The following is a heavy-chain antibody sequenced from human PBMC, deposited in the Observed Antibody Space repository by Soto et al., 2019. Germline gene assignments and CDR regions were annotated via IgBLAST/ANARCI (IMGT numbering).Heavy chain of an antibody. J-gene: IGHJ6*02. CDR1: GGTFNNYA. D-gene: IGHD5-12*01. CDR3: ARXRGYSGDHHYYYCDMDV. V-gene: IGHV1-69*13. CDR2: SIPIFGTA. Sequence: SSVEVSCKGSGGTFNNYAITWVRQAPGEGLEWMGGSIPIFGTANYAQKFQGRVMISVDESTRTAYMELCSLSSEDTAVYYCARXRGYSGDHHYYYCDMDVWGQGTTVIVSS.